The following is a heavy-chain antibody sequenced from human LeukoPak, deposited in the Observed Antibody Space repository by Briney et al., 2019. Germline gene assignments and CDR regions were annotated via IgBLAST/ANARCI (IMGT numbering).Heavy chain of an antibody. V-gene: IGHV4-39*02. J-gene: IGHJ4*02. CDR2: IYYSGST. Sequence: SETLSLTCTVSGGSISSSSYYWGWIRQPPGKGLEWIGSIYYSGSTYYNPSLKSRVTISVDTSKNQFSLKLSSVTAADTAVYYCARENVDTAYYFDYRGQGTLVTVSS. D-gene: IGHD5-18*01. CDR1: GGSISSSSYY. CDR3: ARENVDTAYYFDY.